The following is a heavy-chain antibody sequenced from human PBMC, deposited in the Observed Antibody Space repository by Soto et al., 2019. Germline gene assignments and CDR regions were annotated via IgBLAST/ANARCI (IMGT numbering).Heavy chain of an antibody. CDR1: GYTCATYW. J-gene: IGHJ4*02. CDR2: IYPADSDT. D-gene: IGHD3-22*01. V-gene: IGHV5-51*01. CDR3: TRQDLSSGCDY. Sequence: EFLKISFKGSGYTCATYWIGWARQIPGKGLEWMGIIYPADSDTRYSPSFKGLVTISVDKSISTAYLQWSSLKASDTAIYYCTRQDLSSGCDYWGQGTLVTVSS.